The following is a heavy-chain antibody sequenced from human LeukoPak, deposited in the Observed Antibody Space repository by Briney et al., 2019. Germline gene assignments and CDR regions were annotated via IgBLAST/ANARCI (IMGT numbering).Heavy chain of an antibody. D-gene: IGHD3-10*01. CDR1: GGSLSSSSYY. Sequence: PSETLSLTCTVSGGSLSSSSYYWGWLRQPPGRGGEWLGSIYYSGSTYYNPSLKSRVTISVDTSKIHFSLNLSSVTAADTAVYYCARFSSGSYPDYWGQGTLVTVSS. J-gene: IGHJ4*02. V-gene: IGHV4-39*02. CDR2: IYYSGST. CDR3: ARFSSGSYPDY.